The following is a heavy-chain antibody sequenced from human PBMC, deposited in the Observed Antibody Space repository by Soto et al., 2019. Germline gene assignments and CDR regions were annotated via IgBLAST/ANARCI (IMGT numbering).Heavy chain of an antibody. V-gene: IGHV1-8*01. CDR2: MNPNSGNT. D-gene: IGHD1-7*01. CDR3: SRERTGTTSNWFDP. Sequence: QVQLVQSGAEVKKPGASVKVSCKASDYTFTSYDINWVRQATGHGLEWMGWMNPNSGNTVYAQKFQGRVTMTRDTSISTAYMELSSLRSEDTAVYYCSRERTGTTSNWFDPWGQGTLVTVSS. CDR1: DYTFTSYD. J-gene: IGHJ5*02.